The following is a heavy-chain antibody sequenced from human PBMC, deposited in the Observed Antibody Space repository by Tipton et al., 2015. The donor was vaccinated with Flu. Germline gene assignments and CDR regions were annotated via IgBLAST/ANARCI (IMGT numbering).Heavy chain of an antibody. CDR2: INVNNGDT. D-gene: IGHD6-13*01. CDR1: GYTFSSYG. V-gene: IGHV1-18*01. CDR3: GRGGRSSSYLFP. J-gene: IGHJ5*02. Sequence: QLVQSGAEVKKPGASVTVSCKASGYTFSSYGISWVRQAPGHGLEWLGWINVNNGDTDYAHQVQGRVTMTTDTSTSTAYMELRSLESADTAVYYCGRGGRSSSYLFPWGQGTLVTVSS.